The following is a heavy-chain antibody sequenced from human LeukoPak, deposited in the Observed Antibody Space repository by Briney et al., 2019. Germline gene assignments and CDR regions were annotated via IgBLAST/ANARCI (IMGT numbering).Heavy chain of an antibody. CDR2: ISVSGSYT. CDR3: ARDISDDY. V-gene: IGHV3-11*06. D-gene: IGHD1-26*01. Sequence: KPGGSLRLSCAASGFTFSDYYMSWIRQAQRKGLEWISYISVSGSYTNYAESVKGRFTISRDNAKNSLYLQMNSLRAEDTAVYYCARDISDDYWGQGTLVTVSS. J-gene: IGHJ4*02. CDR1: GFTFSDYY.